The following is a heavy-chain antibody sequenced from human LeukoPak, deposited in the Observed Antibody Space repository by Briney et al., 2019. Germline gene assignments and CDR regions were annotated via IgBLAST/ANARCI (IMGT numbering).Heavy chain of an antibody. V-gene: IGHV3-9*01. CDR2: ISWNSGSI. CDR1: GFTFDDYA. D-gene: IGHD2-15*01. CDR3: AKDIGCSGGSCYGPGFDY. J-gene: IGHJ4*02. Sequence: GRSLRLSCSASGFTFDDYAMHWVRQAPGKGLEGVSGISWNSGSIGYADSVKGRFTISRDNAKNSLYLQMNSLRAEDTALYYCAKDIGCSGGSCYGPGFDYWGQGTLVTVSS.